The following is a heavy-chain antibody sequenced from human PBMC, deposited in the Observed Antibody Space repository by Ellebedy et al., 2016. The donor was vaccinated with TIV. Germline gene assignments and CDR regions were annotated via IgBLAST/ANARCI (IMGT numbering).Heavy chain of an antibody. CDR2: IVVGSGNT. CDR1: GFTFTSSA. D-gene: IGHD2-2*02. CDR3: ASDGNQLLYYYYYYGMDV. J-gene: IGHJ6*02. Sequence: AASVKVSCKASGFTFTSSAVQWVRQARGQRLEWIGWIVVGSGNTNYAQKFQERVTITRDMSTSTAYMELSSLRSEDTAVYYCASDGNQLLYYYYYYGMDVWGQGTTVTVSS. V-gene: IGHV1-58*01.